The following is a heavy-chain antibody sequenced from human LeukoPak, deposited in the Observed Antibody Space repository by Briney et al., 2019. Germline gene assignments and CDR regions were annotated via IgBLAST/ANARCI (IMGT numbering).Heavy chain of an antibody. D-gene: IGHD3-22*01. CDR1: GGSISSRDYY. Sequence: SETLSLTCTVSGGSISSRDYYWSWIRQYPGKGLEWIGYINHRGTIDYNPSLKSRVTISVDTSKDQFSLKLNSVTAADTAVYYCVRDADYFDSSGSVRGFAIWGQGTMVSVSS. CDR3: VRDADYFDSSGSVRGFAI. CDR2: INHRGTI. J-gene: IGHJ3*02. V-gene: IGHV4-31*03.